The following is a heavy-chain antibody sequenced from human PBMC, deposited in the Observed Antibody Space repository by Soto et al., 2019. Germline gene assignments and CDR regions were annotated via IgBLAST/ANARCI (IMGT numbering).Heavy chain of an antibody. D-gene: IGHD2-2*01. CDR1: GFTFTSYW. Sequence: GGSLRLSCAASGFTFTSYWMSWVRQAPGKGLEWVANIKQDGSEKYYVDSVKGRFTISRDNAKNSLYLQMNSLRAEDTAVYYCARRLVIVPAAPLSMDVWGRGTTVTVSS. V-gene: IGHV3-7*01. CDR2: IKQDGSEK. CDR3: ARRLVIVPAAPLSMDV. J-gene: IGHJ6*03.